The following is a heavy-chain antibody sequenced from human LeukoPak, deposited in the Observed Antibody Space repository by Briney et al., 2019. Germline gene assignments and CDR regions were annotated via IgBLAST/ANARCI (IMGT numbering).Heavy chain of an antibody. CDR2: IYTSGST. V-gene: IGHV4-61*02. CDR1: GGSISSGSYY. J-gene: IGHJ4*02. D-gene: IGHD2-2*01. Sequence: SQTLSLTCTVSGGSISSGSYYWSWIRQPAGKGLEWIGRIYTSGSTNYNPSLKSRVTISVDTSKNQFPLKLSSVTAADTAVYYCARAHIGYCSSTSCFSFDYWGQGTLVTVSS. CDR3: ARAHIGYCSSTSCFSFDY.